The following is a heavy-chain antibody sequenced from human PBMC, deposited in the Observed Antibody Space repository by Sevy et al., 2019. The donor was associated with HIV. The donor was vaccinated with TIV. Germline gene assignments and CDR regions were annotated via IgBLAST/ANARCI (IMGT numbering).Heavy chain of an antibody. CDR2: VSSDESNK. Sequence: GGSLRLSCAASGFTFINYGMYWVRQAPGKGLEWVAFVSSDESNKYYVESVKGRFTISRDNSKNTLYLQMNSLRAEDTAVYYCARDDNGDYSNYADSTGRYYYYYYGMDVWGQGTTVTVSS. D-gene: IGHD4-4*01. CDR3: ARDDNGDYSNYADSTGRYYYYYYGMDV. CDR1: GFTFINYG. J-gene: IGHJ6*02. V-gene: IGHV3-30*02.